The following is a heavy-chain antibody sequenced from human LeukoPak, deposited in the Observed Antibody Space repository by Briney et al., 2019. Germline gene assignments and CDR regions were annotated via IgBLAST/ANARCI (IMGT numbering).Heavy chain of an antibody. Sequence: SETLSLTCTVSGGSISSSPYYWGWIRQPPGKGLEWIGCIYYGGTTYYNPSLKSRVTMSVDTSKNQFSLRLSSVTAADTAVYFCARVGGLAVAGTSNWFGPGGQGTLVIVSS. CDR2: IYYGGTT. CDR3: ARVGGLAVAGTSNWFGP. D-gene: IGHD6-19*01. J-gene: IGHJ5*02. V-gene: IGHV4-39*07. CDR1: GGSISSSPYY.